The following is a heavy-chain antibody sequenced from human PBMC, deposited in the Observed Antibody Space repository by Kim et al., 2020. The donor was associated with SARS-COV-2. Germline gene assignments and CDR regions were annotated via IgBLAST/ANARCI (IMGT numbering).Heavy chain of an antibody. CDR3: ARGGGYSSGWYVGRYFDL. CDR1: GGSISSGGYY. CDR2: IYYSGST. J-gene: IGHJ2*01. D-gene: IGHD6-19*01. Sequence: SETLSLTCTVSGGSISSGGYYWSWIRQHPGKGLEWIGYIYYSGSTYYNPSLKSRVTISVDTSKNQFSLKLSSVTAADTAVYYCARGGGYSSGWYVGRYFDLWGRGTLVTVSS. V-gene: IGHV4-31*03.